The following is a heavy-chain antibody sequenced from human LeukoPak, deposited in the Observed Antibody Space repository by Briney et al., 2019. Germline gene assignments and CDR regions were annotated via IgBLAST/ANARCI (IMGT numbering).Heavy chain of an antibody. V-gene: IGHV3-23*01. CDR3: AKEYGPGSYYYDY. D-gene: IGHD3-10*01. CDR2: IRASGVIT. J-gene: IGHJ4*02. CDR1: GFTFRSYA. Sequence: GGSQTLSCAASGFTFRSYAMSWVRLAPGKWLGCVSGIRASGVITHYAGSVKVRFTICRDNSKNTLYMQMNSLRGEGMALYYCAKEYGPGSYYYDYWAEGTLVTVSS.